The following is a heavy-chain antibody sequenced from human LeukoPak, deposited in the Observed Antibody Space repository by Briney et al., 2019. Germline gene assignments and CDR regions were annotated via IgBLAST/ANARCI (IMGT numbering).Heavy chain of an antibody. V-gene: IGHV5-51*01. CDR3: ASVRGYCSGGSCPKYYLDY. D-gene: IGHD2-15*01. CDR2: IYPGDSDT. CDR1: GYSFTSYW. Sequence: GESLKISCXGSGYSFTSYWIGWVRQMPGKGLQWMGIIYPGDSDTRYSPSFQGQVTISADKSISTAYLQWSSLKASDTAMYYCASVRGYCSGGSCPKYYLDYWGQGTLVTVSS. J-gene: IGHJ4*02.